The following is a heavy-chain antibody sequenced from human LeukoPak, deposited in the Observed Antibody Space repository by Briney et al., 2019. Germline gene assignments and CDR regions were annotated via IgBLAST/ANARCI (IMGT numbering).Heavy chain of an antibody. CDR3: ARDGGDWFDP. D-gene: IGHD2-21*01. V-gene: IGHV4-59*01. J-gene: IGHJ5*02. Sequence: PSETLSLTCTVSGGSISSYYWNWIRQPPGKGLEWIGNIYYSGSTNYNPSLKRRVTISVDTSKNQFYLKFSSVAAAYTGVYYCARDGGDWFDPWGQGTLVTVSS. CDR2: IYYSGST. CDR1: GGSISSYY.